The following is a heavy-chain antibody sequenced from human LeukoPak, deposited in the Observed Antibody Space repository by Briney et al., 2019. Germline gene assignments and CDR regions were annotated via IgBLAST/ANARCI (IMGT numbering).Heavy chain of an antibody. V-gene: IGHV3-21*01. CDR3: ARLSKMLRGPEVIYYFEY. J-gene: IGHJ4*02. CDR1: GFTFSSYS. CDR2: ISSSSYI. D-gene: IGHD3-10*01. Sequence: GGSLRLSCAASGFTFSSYSMNRVRQAPGKGLEWVSFISSSSYIYYADSVKGRFTISRDNAKNSLYLQINSLRAEETAAYYCARLSKMLRGPEVIYYFEYWGEGTLVTVSS.